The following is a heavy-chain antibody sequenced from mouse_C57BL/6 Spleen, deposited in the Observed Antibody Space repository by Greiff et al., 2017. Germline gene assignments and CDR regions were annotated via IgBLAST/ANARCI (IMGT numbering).Heavy chain of an antibody. V-gene: IGHV5-4*01. CDR3: AREGYYDYERYAMDY. CDR2: ISDGGSYT. CDR1: GFTFSSYA. Sequence: EVKVVESGGGLVKPGGSLKLSCAASGFTFSSYAMSWVRQTPEKRLEWVATISDGGSYTYYPDNVKGRFTISRDNAKNNLYLQMSHLKSEDTAMYYCAREGYYDYERYAMDYWGQGTSVTVSS. J-gene: IGHJ4*01. D-gene: IGHD2-4*01.